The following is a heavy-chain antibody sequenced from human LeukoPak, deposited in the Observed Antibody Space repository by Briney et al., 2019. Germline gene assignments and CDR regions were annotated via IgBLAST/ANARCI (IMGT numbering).Heavy chain of an antibody. V-gene: IGHV1-8*01. CDR3: ARDQRFLEWLLLDY. CDR1: GYTFTSYD. D-gene: IGHD3-3*01. CDR2: MNPNSGNT. Sequence: ASVKVSCKASGYTFTSYDINWVRQATGQGLEWMGWMNPNSGNTGYAQKFQGRVTMTRNTSISTAYVELSSLRSEDTAVYYCARDQRFLEWLLLDYWGQGTLVTVSS. J-gene: IGHJ4*02.